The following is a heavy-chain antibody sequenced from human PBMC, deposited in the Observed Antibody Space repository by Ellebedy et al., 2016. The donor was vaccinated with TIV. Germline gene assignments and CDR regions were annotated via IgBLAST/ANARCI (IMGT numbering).Heavy chain of an antibody. CDR3: TRVQGSSGYYLLFDY. Sequence: GESLKISXTASGFTFEHHAMSWFRQAPGKGLEWVAFIRGKAYGGTAEYAASVKGRFTISRDDSESIAYLQMNSLETEDTAVYYCTRVQGSSGYYLLFDYWGQGTLVTVSS. J-gene: IGHJ4*02. V-gene: IGHV3-49*03. CDR2: IRGKAYGGTA. CDR1: GFTFEHHA. D-gene: IGHD3-22*01.